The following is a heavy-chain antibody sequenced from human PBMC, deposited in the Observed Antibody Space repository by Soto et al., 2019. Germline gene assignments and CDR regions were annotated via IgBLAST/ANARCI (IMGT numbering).Heavy chain of an antibody. V-gene: IGHV4-30-4*01. CDR2: IYYSGST. J-gene: IGHJ6*02. Sequence: PSETLSLTCTVSGGSISSADYYWSWVRQPPGKGLEWIGYIYYSGSTFFNPSLKSRVTISKDTSRNQFSLRLNSVTVADTAVYYCARAIVVTIGGMDVWGQGTTVTVSS. CDR1: GGSISSADYY. D-gene: IGHD5-12*01. CDR3: ARAIVVTIGGMDV.